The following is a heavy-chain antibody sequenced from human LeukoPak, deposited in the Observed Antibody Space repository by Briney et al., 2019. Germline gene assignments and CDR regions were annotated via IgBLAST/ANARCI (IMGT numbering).Heavy chain of an antibody. CDR3: AKVHDYGDYVLFVSYYFDY. Sequence: GGSLRLSCAASGFTFSSYAMSWVRQAPGKGLEWVSAISGSGGSTYYADSVKGRFTISRDNSKNTLYLQMNSLRAEDTAVYYCAKVHDYGDYVLFVSYYFDYWGQGTLVTISS. V-gene: IGHV3-23*01. CDR2: ISGSGGST. D-gene: IGHD4-17*01. CDR1: GFTFSSYA. J-gene: IGHJ4*02.